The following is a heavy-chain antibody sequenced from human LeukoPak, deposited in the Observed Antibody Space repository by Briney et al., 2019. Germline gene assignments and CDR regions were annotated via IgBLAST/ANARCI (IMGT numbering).Heavy chain of an antibody. CDR3: ARHMQSHGNFDS. V-gene: IGHV3-13*01. Sequence: GGSLRLSCAASGFTVSSYAMHWVRQPIGKGLEWVSALGIAGDTFYPGSVKGRFTISRENARNSLYLQMNSLRAEDTAMYYCARHMQSHGNFDSWGQGTLVTVSS. J-gene: IGHJ4*02. CDR1: GFTVSSYA. CDR2: LGIAGDT. D-gene: IGHD1-26*01.